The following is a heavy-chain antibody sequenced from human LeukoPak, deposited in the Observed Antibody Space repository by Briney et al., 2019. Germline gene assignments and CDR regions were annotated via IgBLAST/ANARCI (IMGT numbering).Heavy chain of an antibody. V-gene: IGHV1-69*05. CDR2: IIPIFGTA. D-gene: IGHD3-3*01. J-gene: IGHJ6*03. CDR1: GGTFSSYA. CDR3: ARDSARRFLEWLPNAGYYYYYMDV. Sequence: ASVKVSCKASGGTFSSYAISWVRQAPGQGLEWMGGIIPIFGTANYAQKFQGRVTITTDESTSTAYMELGSLRSEDTAVYYCARDSARRFLEWLPNAGYYYYYMDVWGKGTTVTVSS.